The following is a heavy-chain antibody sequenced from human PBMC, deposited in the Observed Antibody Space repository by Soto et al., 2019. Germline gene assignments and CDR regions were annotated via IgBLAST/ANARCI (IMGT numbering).Heavy chain of an antibody. Sequence: QVQLVQSGAEVKKPGASVKVSCKASGYTFTSYGISCVRQAPGQGLEGVGWISAYNGNTNTAQQLQSRVTMTTDTTTRPAYMELRSLGYDDTAVYYCASGPHDYYDSSDYYRYWGQGTPVTVSS. CDR1: GYTFTSYG. J-gene: IGHJ4*02. D-gene: IGHD3-22*01. CDR3: ASGPHDYYDSSDYYRY. CDR2: ISAYNGNT. V-gene: IGHV1-18*01.